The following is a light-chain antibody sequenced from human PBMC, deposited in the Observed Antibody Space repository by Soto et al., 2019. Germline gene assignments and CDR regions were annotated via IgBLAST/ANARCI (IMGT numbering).Light chain of an antibody. V-gene: IGKV1D-12*01. CDR1: QGISSW. CDR2: AAS. CDR3: QQANSFPRT. Sequence: DIQMTQSPSSVSASVGDRVTITCRASQGISSWLAWYQQKPGKAPKLLIYAASSLQSGVPSRFSGSGSGTDFTLTISSLQPEDFQQANSFPRTFGGGTKVEIK. J-gene: IGKJ4*01.